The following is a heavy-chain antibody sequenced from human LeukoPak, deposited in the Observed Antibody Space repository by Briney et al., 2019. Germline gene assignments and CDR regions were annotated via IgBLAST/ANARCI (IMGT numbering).Heavy chain of an antibody. Sequence: GGSLRLSCAASGLTFSSYAMSWVRQAPGKGLEWVSLISGSGGTTYYADSVKGRFTISRDNAKNSLYLQMNSLRAEGTAVYYCASSPYGSGSPDYWGQGTLVTVSS. CDR2: ISGSGGTT. V-gene: IGHV3-23*01. D-gene: IGHD3-10*01. CDR1: GLTFSSYA. J-gene: IGHJ4*02. CDR3: ASSPYGSGSPDY.